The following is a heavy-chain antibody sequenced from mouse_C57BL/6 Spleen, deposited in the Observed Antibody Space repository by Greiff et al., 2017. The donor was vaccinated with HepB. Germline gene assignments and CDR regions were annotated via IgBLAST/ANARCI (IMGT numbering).Heavy chain of an antibody. CDR3: ARSGTTVVTDYFDY. D-gene: IGHD1-1*01. V-gene: IGHV1-80*01. J-gene: IGHJ2*01. Sequence: QVQLQQSGAELVKPGASVKISCKASGYAFSSYWMNWVKQRPGKGLEWIGQIYPGDGDTNYNGKFKGKATLTADKSSSTAYMQLSSLTSEDSAVYFCARSGTTVVTDYFDYWDQGTTLTVSS. CDR2: IYPGDGDT. CDR1: GYAFSSYW.